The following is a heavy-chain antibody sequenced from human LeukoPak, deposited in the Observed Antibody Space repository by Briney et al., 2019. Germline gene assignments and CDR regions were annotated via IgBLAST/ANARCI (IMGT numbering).Heavy chain of an antibody. V-gene: IGHV7-4-1*02. CDR2: INTNTGNP. J-gene: IGHJ4*02. Sequence: ASVKVSCKASGYTFTSYAMNWVRQAPGQGLEWMGWINTNTGNPTYVQGITGRFVFSLDTSVSTAYLQISSLKADDTAVYYCARGRGAAGTRTYYFDYWGRGTLVTVSS. CDR3: ARGRGAAGTRTYYFDY. CDR1: GYTFTSYA. D-gene: IGHD6-13*01.